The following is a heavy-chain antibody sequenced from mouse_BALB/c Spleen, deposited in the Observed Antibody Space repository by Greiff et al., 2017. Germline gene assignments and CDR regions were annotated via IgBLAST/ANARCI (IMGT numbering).Heavy chain of an antibody. CDR1: GYTFTSYV. J-gene: IGHJ1*01. Sequence: EVQLQQSGPELVKPGASVKMSCKASGYTFTSYVMHWVKQKPGQGLEWIGYINPYNDGTKYNEKFKGKATLTSDKSSSTAYMELSSLTSEDSAVYYCARGEGSTMITTDWYFDVWGAGTTVTVSS. CDR3: ARGEGSTMITTDWYFDV. D-gene: IGHD2-4*01. V-gene: IGHV1-14*01. CDR2: INPYNDGT.